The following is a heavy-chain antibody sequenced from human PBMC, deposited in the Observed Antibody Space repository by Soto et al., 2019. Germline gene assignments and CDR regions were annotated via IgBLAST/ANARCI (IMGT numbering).Heavy chain of an antibody. CDR1: GYPFTTYH. V-gene: IGHV1-46*01. D-gene: IGHD3-10*01. CDR2: VYVTGTGT. J-gene: IGHJ4*02. CDR3: ARPEGYGSGSYYFDS. Sequence: ASVKVSCKASGYPFTTYHLHWVRQAPGQGLEWMGIVYVTGTGTRSAQKFQGRLTMTRDRSTSTVYMELSTLRSEDTAVYYCARPEGYGSGSYYFDSWRQGTLVTVSS.